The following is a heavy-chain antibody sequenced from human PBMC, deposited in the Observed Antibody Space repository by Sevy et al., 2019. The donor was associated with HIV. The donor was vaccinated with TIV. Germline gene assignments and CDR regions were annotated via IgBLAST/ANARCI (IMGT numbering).Heavy chain of an antibody. Sequence: GGSLRLSCAASGFTFSSYGMHWVRQAPGKGLEWVAVISYDGSNKYYADSVKGRFTISRDNSKNTLYLQINSLRAEDTAVYYCAKDKQVYGDYYYGMDVWGQGTTVTVSS. CDR3: AKDKQVYGDYYYGMDV. CDR1: GFTFSSYG. D-gene: IGHD4-17*01. V-gene: IGHV3-30*18. J-gene: IGHJ6*02. CDR2: ISYDGSNK.